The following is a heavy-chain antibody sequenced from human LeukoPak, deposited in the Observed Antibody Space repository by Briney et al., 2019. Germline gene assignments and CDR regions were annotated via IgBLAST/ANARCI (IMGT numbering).Heavy chain of an antibody. D-gene: IGHD3-3*01. J-gene: IGHJ4*02. Sequence: GGSLRLSCAASGFTFSSYGMHWVRQAPGKGLEWVAFIRYDGSNKYYADSVKGRFTMSRDNSKNTLYLQMNSLRAEDTAVYYCASSDFWSGYPDYWGQGTLVTVSS. CDR1: GFTFSSYG. CDR2: IRYDGSNK. V-gene: IGHV3-30*02. CDR3: ASSDFWSGYPDY.